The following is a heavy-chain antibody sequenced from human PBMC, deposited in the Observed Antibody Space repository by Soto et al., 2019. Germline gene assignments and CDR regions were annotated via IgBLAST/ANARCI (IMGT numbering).Heavy chain of an antibody. V-gene: IGHV4-34*01. J-gene: IGHJ6*02. CDR2: INHSGST. Sequence: PSETLSLTCADYSGSCSCYYWSWIGQPPGKGLEWIGEINHSGSTNYNPSLKSRVTISVDTSKNQFSLKLSSVTAADTAVYYCARGRNTAMGTYYYYGMDVWGQGTTVPVSS. D-gene: IGHD5-18*01. CDR1: SGSCSCYY. CDR3: ARGRNTAMGTYYYYGMDV.